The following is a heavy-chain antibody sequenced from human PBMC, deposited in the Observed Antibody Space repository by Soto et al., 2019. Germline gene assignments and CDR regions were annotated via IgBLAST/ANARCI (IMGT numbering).Heavy chain of an antibody. Sequence: GGSLRLSCAASGFTFSNAWMNWVRQAPGKGLEWVGRIKSKTDGGTTDYAAPVKGRFTISRDDSKNTLYLQMNSLKTEDTAVYYCTTEYYYDPGWFDPWGQGTLVTVSS. V-gene: IGHV3-15*07. CDR1: GFTFSNAW. CDR3: TTEYYYDPGWFDP. D-gene: IGHD3-22*01. CDR2: IKSKTDGGTT. J-gene: IGHJ5*02.